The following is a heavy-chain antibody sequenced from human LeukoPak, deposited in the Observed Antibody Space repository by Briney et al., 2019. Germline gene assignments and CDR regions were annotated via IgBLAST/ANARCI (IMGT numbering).Heavy chain of an antibody. J-gene: IGHJ4*02. CDR1: GFTVSSNY. Sequence: GGSLRLSCAASGFTVSSNYMSWVRQAPGKGLEWVSDIYSGGSTYYADSVKGRFTISRDNSKNTLYLQMNSLRAEDTAVYYCARDKFPKSYYQTPPWYFDYWGQGTLVTVSS. D-gene: IGHD2-2*01. CDR2: IYSGGST. V-gene: IGHV3-53*01. CDR3: ARDKFPKSYYQTPPWYFDY.